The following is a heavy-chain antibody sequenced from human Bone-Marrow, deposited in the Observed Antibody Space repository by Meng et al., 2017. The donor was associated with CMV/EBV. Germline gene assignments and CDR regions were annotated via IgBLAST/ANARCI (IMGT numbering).Heavy chain of an antibody. D-gene: IGHD1-1*01. V-gene: IGHV3-21*01. CDR3: ARDRDYNWNDGVLGYNYGMDV. Sequence: GGSLRLSCAASGFTFSSYRMNWVRQAPGKGLEWVLSISSRTSYIYYADSVRGRLTISRDNAKNSLYLQMNSLRAEDTAVYYCARDRDYNWNDGVLGYNYGMDVWGQGTTVTVSS. CDR1: GFTFSSYR. CDR2: ISSRTSYI. J-gene: IGHJ6*02.